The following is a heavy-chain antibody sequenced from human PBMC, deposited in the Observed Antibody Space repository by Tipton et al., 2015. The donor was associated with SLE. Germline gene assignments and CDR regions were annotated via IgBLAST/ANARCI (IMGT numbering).Heavy chain of an antibody. V-gene: IGHV3-30*14. Sequence: SLRLSCAASGFTFSHYAMHWVRQAPGKGLEWVAIISSDGSNRHFAASVKGRFTVSRDNSKNTVYLQMNSLIPEDTAVYYCARDHNAYGAFWGLVTLVTVSS. CDR3: ARDHNAYGAF. CDR1: GFTFSHYA. CDR2: ISSDGSNR. J-gene: IGHJ4*02. D-gene: IGHD4-17*01.